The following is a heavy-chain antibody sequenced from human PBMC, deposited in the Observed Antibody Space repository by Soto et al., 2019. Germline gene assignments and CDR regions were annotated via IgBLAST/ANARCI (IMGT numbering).Heavy chain of an antibody. J-gene: IGHJ5*02. CDR1: GGSFSKSSYY. CDR2: VHYSGRT. D-gene: IGHD6-19*01. Sequence: KASETLSLTCTVSGGSFSKSSYYWGWIRQPPGKGLEWIGNVHYSGRTYYNPSLKSRVTISVDTSTNQFSLKLTSVTAADTAVYYCGRPRLGHSGGSQFDLWGRGTLVTVSS. V-gene: IGHV4-39*01. CDR3: GRPRLGHSGGSQFDL.